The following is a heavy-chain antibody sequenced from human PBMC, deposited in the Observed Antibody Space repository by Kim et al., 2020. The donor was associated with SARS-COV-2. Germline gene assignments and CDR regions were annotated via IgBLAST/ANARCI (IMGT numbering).Heavy chain of an antibody. J-gene: IGHJ6*02. V-gene: IGHV3-30*04. Sequence: GGSLRLSCAASGFTFSSYAMHWVRQAPGKGLEWVAVISYDGSNKYYADSVKGRFTISRDNSKNTLYLQMNSLRAEDTAVYYCARDGSAVGAYGMDVWGQG. CDR2: ISYDGSNK. CDR3: ARDGSAVGAYGMDV. D-gene: IGHD3-10*01. CDR1: GFTFSSYA.